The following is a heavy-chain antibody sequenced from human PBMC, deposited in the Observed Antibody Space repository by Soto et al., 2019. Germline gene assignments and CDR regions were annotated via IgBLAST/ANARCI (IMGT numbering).Heavy chain of an antibody. Sequence: GGSLRLSCAASGFMFSGYAMSWVRQAPGKGLEWVSAITATGTTDTYYADSVKGRFTISRDNYKNTLNLQMNSLSAEDSAVYYCAKDLGRSSSRGVDYWGQGTLVTVSS. CDR3: AKDLGRSSSRGVDY. V-gene: IGHV3-23*01. J-gene: IGHJ4*02. CDR2: ITATGTTDT. CDR1: GFMFSGYA. D-gene: IGHD6-6*01.